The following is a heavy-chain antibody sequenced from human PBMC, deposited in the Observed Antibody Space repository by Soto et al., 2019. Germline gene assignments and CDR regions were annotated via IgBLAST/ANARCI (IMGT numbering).Heavy chain of an antibody. CDR3: TMVFEY. J-gene: IGHJ4*02. CDR2: IDGVGTGT. V-gene: IGHV3-74*01. CDR1: GFTFTNYW. D-gene: IGHD2-15*01. Sequence: GGSLRLSCAASGFTFTNYWMHWVRQVPGKGLVWVSRIDGVGTGTSYSDSVRGRFTISRDNADNMLYLQMNSLRAEDTAVYYCTMVFEYWGQGILVTVSS.